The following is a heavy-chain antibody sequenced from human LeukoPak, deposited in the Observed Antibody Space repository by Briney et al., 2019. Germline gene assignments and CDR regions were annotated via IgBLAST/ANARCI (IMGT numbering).Heavy chain of an antibody. V-gene: IGHV3-53*01. D-gene: IGHD2-8*02. Sequence: GGSLRLSCAASGFTVSSNYMSWVRQAPGKGLEWVSVIYSGGSTYYVDSVKGRFTISRDNSKNTLYLQMNSLRAEDTAVYYCARGGSYGTAGPKFDYWGQGTLVTVSS. CDR1: GFTVSSNY. CDR3: ARGGSYGTAGPKFDY. CDR2: IYSGGST. J-gene: IGHJ4*02.